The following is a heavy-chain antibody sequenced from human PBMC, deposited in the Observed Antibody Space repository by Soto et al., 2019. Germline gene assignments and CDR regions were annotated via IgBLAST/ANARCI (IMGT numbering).Heavy chain of an antibody. CDR2: INPSGGST. CDR1: GYTFTSYY. V-gene: IGHV1-46*01. Sequence: GASVKVSCKASGYTFTSYYMHWVRQAPGQGLEWMGIINPSGGSTSYAQKFQGRVTMTRDTSTSTVYMELSSLRSEDTAVYYCARDLATTGTLTYYYYGMDVWGQGTKVTVYS. CDR3: ARDLATTGTLTYYYYGMDV. D-gene: IGHD1-26*01. J-gene: IGHJ6*02.